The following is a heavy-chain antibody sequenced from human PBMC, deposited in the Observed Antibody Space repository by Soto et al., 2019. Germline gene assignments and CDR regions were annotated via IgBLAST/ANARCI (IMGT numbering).Heavy chain of an antibody. CDR3: PRGREQWLVDASDT. CDR1: GGSFSGYN. J-gene: IGHJ3*02. CDR2: VNHRGTS. Sequence: PSETLSLTCDVYGGSFSGYNWSWIRQPPGKGREGIGEINVDWIGEVNHRGTSKYNPSLKSGVTISVDTYQYQLSRKLSSVXAADTDLYYCPRGREQWLVDASDTCGEGTMVT. D-gene: IGHD6-19*01. V-gene: IGHV4-34*01.